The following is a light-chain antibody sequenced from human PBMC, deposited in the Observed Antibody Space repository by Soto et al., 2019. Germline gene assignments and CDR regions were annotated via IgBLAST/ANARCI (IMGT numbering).Light chain of an antibody. CDR2: KVS. CDR3: EQYGSSPRT. V-gene: IGKV2-30*01. J-gene: IGKJ1*01. CDR1: QSRIYSDGNTY. Sequence: DVVMTQSPLSLPVTLGQPASISCRSSQSRIYSDGNTYLDWFQQRPGQSPRRLIYKVSNRDSGVPDRFSGSGSGTDFTLTISRLEPEDSAVYYCEQYGSSPRTFGQGTKVDIK.